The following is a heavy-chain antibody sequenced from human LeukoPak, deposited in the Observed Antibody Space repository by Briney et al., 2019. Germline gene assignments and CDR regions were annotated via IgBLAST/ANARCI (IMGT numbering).Heavy chain of an antibody. J-gene: IGHJ5*02. CDR2: ISYDGTNK. CDR3: AKDIVALSWFDP. Sequence: GRSLRLSCAGSGFTFSNYGMHWVRQAPGKGPEWVAVISYDGTNKYYADSVKGRFTISRDNSKNTVYLQMSSLRVEDTAVYYCAKDIVALSWFDPWGQGTLVTVSS. D-gene: IGHD5-12*01. V-gene: IGHV3-30*18. CDR1: GFTFSNYG.